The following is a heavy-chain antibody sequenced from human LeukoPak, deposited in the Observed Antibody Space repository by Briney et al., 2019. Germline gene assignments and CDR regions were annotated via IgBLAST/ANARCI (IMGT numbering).Heavy chain of an antibody. D-gene: IGHD2-2*01. J-gene: IGHJ5*02. CDR2: IYYSGST. CDR1: GGSISSSSYY. V-gene: IGHV4-39*07. CDR3: ASLGCSSTSCYGAAGWFDP. Sequence: SETLSLTCTVSGGSISSSSYYWGWIRQPPGTGLEWIGSIYYSGSTNYNPSLKSRVTISVDTSKNQFSLKLSSVTAADTAVYYCASLGCSSTSCYGAAGWFDPWGQGTLVTVSS.